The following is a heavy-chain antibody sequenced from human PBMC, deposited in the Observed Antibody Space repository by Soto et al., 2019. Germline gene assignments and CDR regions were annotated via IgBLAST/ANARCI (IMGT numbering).Heavy chain of an antibody. J-gene: IGHJ4*02. CDR2: VSPYNGNA. Sequence: ASVKVSCKTSGYTFSNYAISWVRRAPGQGLEWMGWVSPYNGNANYTEKFQGRVSMTTDTSTTTAYMELTSLTSDDTAIYYCAGAISLIMAAPDYWGQGTLVTVSS. D-gene: IGHD2-8*01. CDR3: AGAISLIMAAPDY. CDR1: GYTFSNYA. V-gene: IGHV1-18*04.